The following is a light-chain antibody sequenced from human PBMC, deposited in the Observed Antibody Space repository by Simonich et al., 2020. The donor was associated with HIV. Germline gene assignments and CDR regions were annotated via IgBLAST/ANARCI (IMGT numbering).Light chain of an antibody. CDR3: FSYRSSSTLV. CDR1: SSDVGGYDY. CDR2: DVI. Sequence: QSALTQPASVSGSPGQSITMSCTGTSSDVGGYDYVSWYQQHGGKAPKHMIDDVIKRPSGVSDRFAGSKSGNTASLTISGLQAEDEADYYCFSYRSSSTLVFGGGTKLTVL. J-gene: IGLJ2*01. V-gene: IGLV2-14*01.